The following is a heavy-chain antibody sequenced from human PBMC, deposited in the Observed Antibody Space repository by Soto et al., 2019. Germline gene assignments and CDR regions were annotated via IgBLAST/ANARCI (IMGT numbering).Heavy chain of an antibody. CDR2: IIPIFGTA. CDR3: ARGGDGSSWQFDP. V-gene: IGHV1-69*01. J-gene: IGHJ5*02. CDR1: GGTFSVYA. D-gene: IGHD6-13*01. Sequence: ASLTFSCKSSGGTFSVYAISWVRQAPGQGLEWMGGIIPIFGTANYAQKFQGRVTITADESTSTAYMELSSLRSEDTAVYYCARGGDGSSWQFDPWGQGTLVTVSS.